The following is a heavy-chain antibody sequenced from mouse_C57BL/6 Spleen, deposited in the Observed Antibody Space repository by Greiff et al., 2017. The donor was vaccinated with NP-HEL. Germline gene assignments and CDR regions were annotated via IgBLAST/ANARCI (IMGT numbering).Heavy chain of an antibody. J-gene: IGHJ3*01. CDR2: ISDGGSYT. CDR1: GFTFSSYA. D-gene: IGHD2-3*01. CDR3: AREGDGPFAY. V-gene: IGHV5-4*01. Sequence: DVQLVESGGGLVKPGGSLKLSCAASGFTFSSYAMSWVRQTPEKRLEWVATISDGGSYTYYPDNVKGRFTISRDNAKNNLYLQMSHLKSEDTAMYYCAREGDGPFAYWGQGTLVTVSA.